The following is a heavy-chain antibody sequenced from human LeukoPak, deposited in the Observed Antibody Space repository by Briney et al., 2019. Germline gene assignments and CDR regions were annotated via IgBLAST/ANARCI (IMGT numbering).Heavy chain of an antibody. Sequence: ASVKVSCKASGYTFTSYGISWVRQAPGQGLEWMGWISAYNGNTHYAQKLQGRVTMTTDTSTSTVYMELRSLRSDDTAVYYCAKVGYTYGYRTPPEYFQHWGQGTLVTVSS. D-gene: IGHD5-18*01. CDR2: ISAYNGNT. CDR1: GYTFTSYG. CDR3: AKVGYTYGYRTPPEYFQH. J-gene: IGHJ1*01. V-gene: IGHV1-18*01.